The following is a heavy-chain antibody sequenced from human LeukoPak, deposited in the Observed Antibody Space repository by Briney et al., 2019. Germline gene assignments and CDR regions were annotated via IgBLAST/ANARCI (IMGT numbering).Heavy chain of an antibody. J-gene: IGHJ4*02. CDR3: ARDLRRYCSGGSCYSPFDY. CDR1: GFTFSSYG. CDR2: IWYDGSNK. V-gene: IGHV3-33*01. Sequence: GGSLRLSCAASGFTFSSYGMHWVRQAPGKGLEWVAVIWYDGSNKYYADSVKGRFIISRDNSKNTLYLQMNSLRAEDTAVYYCARDLRRYCSGGSCYSPFDYWGQGTLVTVSS. D-gene: IGHD2-15*01.